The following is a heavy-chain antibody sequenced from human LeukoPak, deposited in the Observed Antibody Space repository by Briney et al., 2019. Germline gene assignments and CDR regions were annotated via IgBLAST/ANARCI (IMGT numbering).Heavy chain of an antibody. CDR3: ARLKINYGSPPFFDY. J-gene: IGHJ4*02. V-gene: IGHV4-39*01. D-gene: IGHD1-26*01. CDR1: SYSISSSSYY. CDR2: IYNSGRT. Sequence: SETLSLTCTVSSYSISSSSYYWGWIRQPPGKGLEWIGSIYNSGRTYCNPSLKSRVTISVDTSKNQFSLKLRSVTAADTAVYYCARLKINYGSPPFFDYWGQGTLVTVSS.